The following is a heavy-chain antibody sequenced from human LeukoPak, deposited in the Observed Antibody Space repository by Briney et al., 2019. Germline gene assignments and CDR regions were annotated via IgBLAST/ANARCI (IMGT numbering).Heavy chain of an antibody. J-gene: IGHJ4*02. V-gene: IGHV4-34*01. CDR1: GGSFSGYY. CDR3: ARGEDYYDQWYFDY. D-gene: IGHD3-22*01. CDR2: INHSGIT. Sequence: SETLSLTCAVYGGSFSGYYWTWIRQPPGKGLEWIGEINHSGITNYNPSLKSRVTISVDTSKNQFSLKLSSVTAANTAVYYCARGEDYYDQWYFDYWGQGTLVTVSS.